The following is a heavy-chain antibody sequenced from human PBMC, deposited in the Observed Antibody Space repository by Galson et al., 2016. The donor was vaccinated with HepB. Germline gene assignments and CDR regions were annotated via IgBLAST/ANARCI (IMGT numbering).Heavy chain of an antibody. CDR2: INPDGSQT. CDR3: ARDPMRFAFDL. V-gene: IGHV3-7*01. Sequence: SPRLSCAASGFTFRTSWMSRVRQPPGKGPEWVANINPDGSQTYYVDSVKGRFNISKDNAKNSLYLRMNSLRADDTAVYYCARDPMRFAFDLWGQGTMATVSS. CDR1: GFTFRTSW. J-gene: IGHJ3*01.